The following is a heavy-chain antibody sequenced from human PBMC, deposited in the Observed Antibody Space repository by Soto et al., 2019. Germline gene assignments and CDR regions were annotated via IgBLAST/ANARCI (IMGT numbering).Heavy chain of an antibody. V-gene: IGHV1-2*02. CDR3: ARDRSVVVVVAATLRFDP. Sequence: ASVKVSCKASGYTFTGYYMHWVRQAPGQGLEWMGWINPNSGGTNYAQKFQGRVTMTRDTSISTAYMELSRLRSDDTAVYYCARDRSVVVVVAATLRFDPWGQGTLVTVSS. D-gene: IGHD2-15*01. J-gene: IGHJ5*02. CDR1: GYTFTGYY. CDR2: INPNSGGT.